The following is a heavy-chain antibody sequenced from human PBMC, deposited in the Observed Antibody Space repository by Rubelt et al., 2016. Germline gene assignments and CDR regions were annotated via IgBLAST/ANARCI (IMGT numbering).Heavy chain of an antibody. D-gene: IGHD3-9*01. V-gene: IGHV4-34*01. Sequence: QVQLQQWGAGLLKPSETLSLTCAVSGGSFSFYYWSWIRQPPGKGLEWIGEINHSGNTNYNPSLKSRVTISVDTPKTQFSLKLGFGTATDSSVSYCARLLTYDNPAYYMDVWGKGTTVTVSS. CDR2: INHSGNT. J-gene: IGHJ6*03. CDR3: ARLLTYDNPAYYMDV. CDR1: GGSFSFYY.